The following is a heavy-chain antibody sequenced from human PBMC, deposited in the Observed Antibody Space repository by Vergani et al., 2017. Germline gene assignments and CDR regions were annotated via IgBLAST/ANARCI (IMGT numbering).Heavy chain of an antibody. CDR2: INPNSGGT. D-gene: IGHD1-26*01. V-gene: IGHV1-2*06. CDR3: ARVDSGSYYDDVDY. Sequence: VSCKASGYTFTGYYMHWVRQAPGQGLEWMGLINPNSGGTNYAQKFQGRVTMTRDTSISTAYMELSRLRSDDTAVYYCARVDSGSYYDDVDYWGQGTLVTVSS. CDR1: GYTFTGYY. J-gene: IGHJ4*02.